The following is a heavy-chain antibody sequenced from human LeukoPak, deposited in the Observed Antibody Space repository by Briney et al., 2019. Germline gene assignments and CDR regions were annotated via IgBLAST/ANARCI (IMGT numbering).Heavy chain of an antibody. V-gene: IGHV1-2*02. CDR3: ARGAIAAAFFGY. D-gene: IGHD6-13*01. CDR2: FKPNSGDT. CDR1: GYTFTGHY. Sequence: ASVKVSRMASGYTFTGHYIHWVRQAPGQGLEWMGWFKPNSGDTNYAQKLQGRVTMTTDTSTSTAYMELRSLRSDDTAVYYCARGAIAAAFFGYWGQGTLVTVSS. J-gene: IGHJ4*02.